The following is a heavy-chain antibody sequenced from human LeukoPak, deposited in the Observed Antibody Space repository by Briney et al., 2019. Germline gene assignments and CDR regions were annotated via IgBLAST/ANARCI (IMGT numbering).Heavy chain of an antibody. V-gene: IGHV3-23*01. CDR1: GFTFNTFN. CDR3: AQAHRPAAIFYYYYYMDV. J-gene: IGHJ6*03. D-gene: IGHD2-2*01. Sequence: GGSLRLSCAASGFTFNTFNMNWVSQAPGKGLEWVSAISGSGGSTYYADSVKGRFTISRDNSKNTLYLQMNSLRAEDTAVYYCAQAHRPAAIFYYYYYMDVWGKGTTVTVSS. CDR2: ISGSGGST.